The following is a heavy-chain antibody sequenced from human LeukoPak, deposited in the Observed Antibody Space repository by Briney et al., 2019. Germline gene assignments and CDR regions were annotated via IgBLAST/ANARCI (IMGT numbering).Heavy chain of an antibody. V-gene: IGHV4-59*12. CDR2: IYYSGST. CDR3: ARDNNKKQLLDY. CDR1: GGSISSYY. Sequence: SETLSLTCTVSGGSISSYYWSWIRQPPGKGLEWIGYIYYSGSTNYNPSLNSRVTISVDRSKSQFSLKLSSVTAADTAVYYCARDNNKKQLLDYWGQGTLVTVSS. J-gene: IGHJ4*02. D-gene: IGHD6-6*01.